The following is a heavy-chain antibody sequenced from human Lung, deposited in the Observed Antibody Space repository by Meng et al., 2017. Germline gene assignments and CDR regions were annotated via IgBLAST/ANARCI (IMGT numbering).Heavy chain of an antibody. CDR1: GATCTASE. V-gene: IGHV3-73*01. Sequence: GGVSGRPGGSSTPVVAALGATCTASEIQQASQATGKGLELFGGIEPKARHYQTFYPAPVVGSFTIARDDSKNPAYLQMNSLKTEDTALYYCTIYTSCHIWGQETMVTV. CDR2: IEPKARHYQT. CDR3: TIYTSCHI. J-gene: IGHJ3*02. D-gene: IGHD2-2*01.